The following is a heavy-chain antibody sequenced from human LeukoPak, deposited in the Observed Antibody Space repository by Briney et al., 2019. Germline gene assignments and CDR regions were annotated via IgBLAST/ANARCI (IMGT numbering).Heavy chain of an antibody. CDR1: GGTFSSYT. J-gene: IGHJ3*02. D-gene: IGHD2-2*01. CDR2: IIPILGIA. Sequence: SVKVSCKASGGTFSSYTISWVRQAPGQGLEGMGRIIPILGIANYAQRFQGRVTITPDKSTSTPYMELSSLRSEDTAVYYCARLGLSVPPNGFDIWGQGTMVTVSS. V-gene: IGHV1-69*02. CDR3: ARLGLSVPPNGFDI.